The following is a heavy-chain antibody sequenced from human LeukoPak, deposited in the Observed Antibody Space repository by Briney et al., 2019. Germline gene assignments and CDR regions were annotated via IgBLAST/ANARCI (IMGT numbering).Heavy chain of an antibody. CDR3: ARGPSYDSSGFYGKYYYYMDV. Sequence: SETLSLTCTVSGGSISSYYWSWIRQPPGKGLEWIGEINHSGSTNYNPSLKSRVTISVDTSKNQFSLKLSSVTAADTAVYYCARGPSYDSSGFYGKYYYYMDVWGKGTTVTVSS. D-gene: IGHD3-22*01. J-gene: IGHJ6*03. CDR1: GGSISSYY. CDR2: INHSGST. V-gene: IGHV4-34*01.